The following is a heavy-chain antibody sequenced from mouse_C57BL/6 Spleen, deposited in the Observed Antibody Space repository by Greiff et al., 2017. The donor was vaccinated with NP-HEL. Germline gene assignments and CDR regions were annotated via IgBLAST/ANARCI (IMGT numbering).Heavy chain of an antibody. D-gene: IGHD3-2*02. CDR1: GFSLTSYG. Sequence: VQLQESGPGLVQPSQSLSITCTVSGFSLTSYGVHWVRQSPGKGLEWLGVIWSGGSTDYNAAFISRLSISKDNSKSQVFFKMNSLQADDTAINYCARKGTAQATTWFAYWGQGTLVTVST. V-gene: IGHV2-2*01. J-gene: IGHJ3*01. CDR3: ARKGTAQATTWFAY. CDR2: IWSGGST.